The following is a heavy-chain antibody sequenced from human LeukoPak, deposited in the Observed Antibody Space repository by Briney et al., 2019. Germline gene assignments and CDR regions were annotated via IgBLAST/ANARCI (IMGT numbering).Heavy chain of an antibody. CDR3: ARAWRLDLDY. CDR2: IWYDGSNK. J-gene: IGHJ4*02. V-gene: IGHV3-33*01. CDR1: GFTFSSCG. Sequence: PGRSLRLSCAASGFTFSSCGMHWVRQAPGKGLEGGAAIWYDGSNKDYADSVKGRFTISRDNSKSTLYLRMNSLRSEDTAVYYCARAWRLDLDYWGQGTLVTVSS. D-gene: IGHD3-22*01.